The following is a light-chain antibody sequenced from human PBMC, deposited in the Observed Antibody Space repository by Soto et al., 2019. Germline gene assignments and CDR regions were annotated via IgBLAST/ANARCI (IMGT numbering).Light chain of an antibody. J-gene: IGKJ1*01. CDR3: QKYNTAPWT. V-gene: IGKV1-27*01. CDR1: QGISNY. CDR2: AAS. Sequence: DIQMTQSPSSLSASVGDRVTITCLASQGISNYLAWYQQKPGKVPKLLIYAASTLQSGVPSRFSGSGSGTDFPLTISSLQPEDVATYYCQKYNTAPWTFGQGTKVEIK.